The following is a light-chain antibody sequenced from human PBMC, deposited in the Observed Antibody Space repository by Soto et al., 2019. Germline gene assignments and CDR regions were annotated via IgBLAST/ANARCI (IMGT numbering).Light chain of an antibody. CDR1: HGIRNY. V-gene: IGKV1-27*01. J-gene: IGKJ5*01. CDR3: QRCDNARRIT. Sequence: DIQMTQSPSSLSASLGDTVTITCRASHGIRNYLAWYQQKPGKAPKLLIYAASTLQSGVPSRFSGSGSGTDFTLTIRSLQTEDVATYYCQRCDNARRITFGQGTRLEIK. CDR2: AAS.